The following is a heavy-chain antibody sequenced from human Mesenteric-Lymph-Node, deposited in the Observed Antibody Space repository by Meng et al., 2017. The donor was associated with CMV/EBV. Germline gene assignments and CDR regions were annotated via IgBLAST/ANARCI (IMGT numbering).Heavy chain of an antibody. CDR2: ISSSGSTI. D-gene: IGHD3-3*01. J-gene: IGHJ6*02. Sequence: GESLRLSCAASGFTFSSYEMNWVRQAPGKGLEWVSYISSSGSTIYYADSVKGRFTISRDNAKNSLYLQMNSLRAEDTAVYYCARDRQRFLEWLRNYYYGMDVWGQGTTVTVSS. CDR1: GFTFSSYE. CDR3: ARDRQRFLEWLRNYYYGMDV. V-gene: IGHV3-48*03.